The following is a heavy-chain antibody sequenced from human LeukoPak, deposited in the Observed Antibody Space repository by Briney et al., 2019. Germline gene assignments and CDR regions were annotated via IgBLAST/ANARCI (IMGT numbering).Heavy chain of an antibody. D-gene: IGHD3-3*01. Sequence: PGGSLRLSCAASGFTFSSYAMSWVRQAPGKGLEWVSAISSSGGSTYYADSVKGRFTISRDNSKNTLYLQMNSLRAEDMAVYYCANDVLRFLGWSPPDAFDIWGQGTMVTVSS. CDR2: ISSSGGST. J-gene: IGHJ3*02. V-gene: IGHV3-23*01. CDR1: GFTFSSYA. CDR3: ANDVLRFLGWSPPDAFDI.